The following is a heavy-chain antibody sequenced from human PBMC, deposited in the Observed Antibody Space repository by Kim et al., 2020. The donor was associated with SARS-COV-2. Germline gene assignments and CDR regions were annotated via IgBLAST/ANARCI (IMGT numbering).Heavy chain of an antibody. V-gene: IGHV1-69*10. CDR1: GDTFSSYA. CDR3: ARDLNGGYGYYFDY. Sequence: SVKVSCKASGDTFSSYAISWVRQAPGQGLEWMGRIIPILGIANYAQKFQGRVTITADKSTSTAYMELSSLRSEDTAVYYCARDLNGGYGYYFDYWGQGTLVTVSS. J-gene: IGHJ4*02. D-gene: IGHD5-12*01. CDR2: IIPILGIA.